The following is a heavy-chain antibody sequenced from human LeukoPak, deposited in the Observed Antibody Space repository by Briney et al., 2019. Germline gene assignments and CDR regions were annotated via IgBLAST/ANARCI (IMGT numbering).Heavy chain of an antibody. CDR2: INHSGST. CDR3: ARGPLGGGSGSYWY. D-gene: IGHD3-10*01. V-gene: IGHV4-34*01. J-gene: IGHJ4*02. Sequence: SETLSLTCGVYGGVFSGYYWSWIRQPPGKGLEWIGEINHSGSTNYNPSLKSRVTISVDTSKNQFSLKLSSVTAADTAVYYCARGPLGGGSGSYWYWGQGTLVTVSS. CDR1: GGVFSGYY.